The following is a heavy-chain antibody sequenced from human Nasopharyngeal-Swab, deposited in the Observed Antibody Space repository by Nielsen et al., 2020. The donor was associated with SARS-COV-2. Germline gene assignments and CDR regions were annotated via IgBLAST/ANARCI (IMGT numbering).Heavy chain of an antibody. CDR2: IVVGSGNT. D-gene: IGHD3-22*01. CDR3: AASLPYDSSGYYS. V-gene: IGHV1-58*01. J-gene: IGHJ4*02. Sequence: WVRQAPGQRLEWIGWIVVGSGNTNYAQKFQERVTIIRDMSTSTAYMELSSLKSEDTAVYYCAASLPYDSSGYYSWGQGTLVTVSS.